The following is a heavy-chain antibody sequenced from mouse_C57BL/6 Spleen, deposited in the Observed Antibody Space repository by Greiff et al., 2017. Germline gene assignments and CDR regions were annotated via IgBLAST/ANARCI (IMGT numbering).Heavy chain of an antibody. Sequence: QVQLQQPGAELVKPGASVTLSCKASGYTFTSYWITWVKQRPGQGLEWIGDIYPGSGSTNYNETFKSKATLTVDTSSSTAYMQLWCLTSEDSAVYYCARTRDYYVSSYFMDYWGQGTSVTVSS. D-gene: IGHD1-1*01. V-gene: IGHV1-55*01. CDR2: IYPGSGST. J-gene: IGHJ4*01. CDR1: GYTFTSYW. CDR3: ARTRDYYVSSYFMDY.